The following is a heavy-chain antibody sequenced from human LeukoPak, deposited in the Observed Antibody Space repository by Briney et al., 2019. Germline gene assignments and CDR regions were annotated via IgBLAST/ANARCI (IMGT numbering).Heavy chain of an antibody. CDR2: IGVSTADT. D-gene: IGHD3-10*01. CDR3: AREVRVGGLLSLDY. J-gene: IGHJ4*02. Sequence: GGSLRLSCTASGFTFSSYAMCWVRQAPGKGLGWVSVIGVSTADTYYADSVKGRFTISRDNSKNTLYLQVNGLRAEDTAIYYCAREVRVGGLLSLDYWGQGTLVTVSS. CDR1: GFTFSSYA. V-gene: IGHV3-23*01.